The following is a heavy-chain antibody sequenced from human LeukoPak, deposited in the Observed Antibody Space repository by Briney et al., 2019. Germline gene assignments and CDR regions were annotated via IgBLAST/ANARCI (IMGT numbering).Heavy chain of an antibody. CDR1: GYTVTSYD. D-gene: IGHD1-14*01. J-gene: IGHJ5*02. CDR3: ARATGEPNWFDH. V-gene: IGHV1-8*01. Sequence: GASVKVSCKPSGYTVTSYDINWVRQATGQGLEWMGWMNPNSGNTGYAQKFQGRVTMTRNTSISTAYMELSSLRSEDTAVYYCARATGEPNWFDHWGQGTLVTVSS. CDR2: MNPNSGNT.